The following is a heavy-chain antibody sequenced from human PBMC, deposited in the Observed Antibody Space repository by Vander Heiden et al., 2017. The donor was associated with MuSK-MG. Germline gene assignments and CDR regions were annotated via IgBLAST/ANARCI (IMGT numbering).Heavy chain of an antibody. J-gene: IGHJ6*02. V-gene: IGHV4-34*01. CDR2: INHSGST. Sequence: QVQLQQWGAGLLKPSETLSLPCAVYAGSFSAYYWSWIRQPPGKGLEWIGEINHSGSTNYNPSLKSRVTISVDTSKNQFSLKLSSVTAADTAVYYCARGRSYGALTRYYYYGMDVWGQGTTVTVSS. D-gene: IGHD4-17*01. CDR1: AGSFSAYY. CDR3: ARGRSYGALTRYYYYGMDV.